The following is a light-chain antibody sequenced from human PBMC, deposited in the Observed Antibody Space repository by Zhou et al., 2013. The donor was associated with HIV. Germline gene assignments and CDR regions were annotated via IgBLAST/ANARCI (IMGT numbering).Light chain of an antibody. Sequence: EIVLTQSPGTLSLSPGERATLSCRASQSVNSTYLAWYQQKPGQAPRLLIYAASRRATGIPDRFSGSGSGTDFTLTISRLEPEDFVVYYCQQYGSSPRTFGPGTKVDVK. J-gene: IGKJ3*01. CDR3: QQYGSSPRT. CDR1: QSVNSTY. V-gene: IGKV3-20*01. CDR2: AAS.